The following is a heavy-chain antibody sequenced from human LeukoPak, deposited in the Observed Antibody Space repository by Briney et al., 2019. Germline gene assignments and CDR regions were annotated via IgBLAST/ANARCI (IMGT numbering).Heavy chain of an antibody. CDR2: INPNSGGT. CDR1: GYTFTGYF. CDR3: ARDLSSTSNWELDY. J-gene: IGHJ4*02. V-gene: IGHV1-2*06. D-gene: IGHD7-27*01. Sequence: ASVKVSCKASGYTFTGYFMHWVRQAPGQGLGWMGRINPNSGGTNYAQKFQGRVTMTRDTSISTAYMELGGLRSDDTAVYYCARDLSSTSNWELDYWGQGTLVTVSS.